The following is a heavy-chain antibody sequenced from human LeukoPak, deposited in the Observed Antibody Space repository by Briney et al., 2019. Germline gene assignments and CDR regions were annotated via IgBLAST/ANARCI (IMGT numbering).Heavy chain of an antibody. D-gene: IGHD4-17*01. J-gene: IGHJ5*02. CDR3: ARDYGDYRYWFDP. Sequence: GASVKVSCKASGDTFSSYAISWVRQAPGQGLEWMGGIIPIFGTANYAQKFQGRVTITADESTSTAYMELSSLRSEDTAVYYCARDYGDYRYWFDPWGQGTLVTVSS. CDR2: IIPIFGTA. CDR1: GDTFSSYA. V-gene: IGHV1-69*13.